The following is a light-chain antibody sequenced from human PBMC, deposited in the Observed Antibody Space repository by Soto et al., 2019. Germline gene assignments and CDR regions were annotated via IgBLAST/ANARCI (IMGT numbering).Light chain of an antibody. CDR3: QHYNTYPWT. Sequence: DIHMTQCPSTLSASVGYRFTITFPASQSISSWLAWYQQKPGKAPNLLIYKASHLENGVPSRFSGSGSGTEFTLTISSLQPGDFATYYCQHYNTYPWTFGQGTKVDIK. V-gene: IGKV1-5*03. CDR2: KAS. CDR1: QSISSW. J-gene: IGKJ1*01.